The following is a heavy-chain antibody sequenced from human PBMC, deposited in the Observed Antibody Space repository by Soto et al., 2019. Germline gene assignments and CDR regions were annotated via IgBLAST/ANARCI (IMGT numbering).Heavy chain of an antibody. CDR1: GFTFRTYG. Sequence: PGGSLRLSCAASGFTFRTYGMYWVRQAPGKGLEWVAVIWYDASNKYYADSVKGRFTISSDNSENTLYLQMNSLRAEDTAVYYCARGRVDGGELDLWGQGTLVTVSS. J-gene: IGHJ4*02. CDR2: IWYDASNK. CDR3: ARGRVDGGELDL. D-gene: IGHD1-26*01. V-gene: IGHV3-33*01.